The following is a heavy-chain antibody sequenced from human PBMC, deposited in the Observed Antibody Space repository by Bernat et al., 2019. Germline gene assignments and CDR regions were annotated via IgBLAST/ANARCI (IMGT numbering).Heavy chain of an antibody. CDR2: IWYDGSNK. D-gene: IGHD1-26*01. V-gene: IGHV3-33*01. Sequence: QVQLVESGGGVVQPGRSLSLSCAVSGFTFSSYGMHWVRQAPGKGLEWVAAIWYDGSNKYYADSVKGRFTISRDNSKNTLYLQMNSLGAEDTVVYYCARAQGGAGGMDVWGQGTTVTVSS. CDR1: GFTFSSYG. J-gene: IGHJ6*02. CDR3: ARAQGGAGGMDV.